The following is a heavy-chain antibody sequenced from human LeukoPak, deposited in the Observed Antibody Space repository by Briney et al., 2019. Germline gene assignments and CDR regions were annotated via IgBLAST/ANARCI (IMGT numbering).Heavy chain of an antibody. D-gene: IGHD3-10*01. Sequence: SETLSLTCTVSGGSISSSSYYWGWIRQPPGKGLEWIGSIYYSGSTYYNPSLKSRVTISVDTSKNQFSLKLSSVTAADTAVYYCAREESGGYYKNWGQGTLVTVSS. CDR1: GGSISSSSYY. V-gene: IGHV4-39*07. CDR3: AREESGGYYKN. CDR2: IYYSGST. J-gene: IGHJ4*02.